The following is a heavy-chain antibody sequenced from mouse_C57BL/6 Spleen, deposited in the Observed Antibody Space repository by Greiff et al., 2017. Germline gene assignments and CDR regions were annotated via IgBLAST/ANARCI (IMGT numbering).Heavy chain of an antibody. J-gene: IGHJ3*01. Sequence: EVQGVESGGGLVQPKGSLKLSCAASGFSFNTYAMNWVRQAPGKGLEWVARIRSKSNNYATYYADSVKDRFTISRDDSESMLYLQMNNLKTEDTAMYYCVRQGDSSGYVGWFAYWGQGTLVTVSA. D-gene: IGHD3-2*02. CDR3: VRQGDSSGYVGWFAY. V-gene: IGHV10-1*01. CDR2: IRSKSNNYAT. CDR1: GFSFNTYA.